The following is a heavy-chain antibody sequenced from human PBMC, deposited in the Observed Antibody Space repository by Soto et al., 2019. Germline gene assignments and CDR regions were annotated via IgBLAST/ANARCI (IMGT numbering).Heavy chain of an antibody. J-gene: IGHJ3*02. CDR2: IRSKAYGGTT. CDR3: AKGLYSSDPGAFDI. V-gene: IGHV3-49*03. Sequence: PGGSLRLSCTASGFTFGDYAMSWFRQAPGKGLEWVGFIRSKAYGGTTEYAASVKGRFTISRDDSKSIAYLQMNSLRAEDTAVYYCAKGLYSSDPGAFDIWGQGTMVTVSS. D-gene: IGHD6-19*01. CDR1: GFTFGDYA.